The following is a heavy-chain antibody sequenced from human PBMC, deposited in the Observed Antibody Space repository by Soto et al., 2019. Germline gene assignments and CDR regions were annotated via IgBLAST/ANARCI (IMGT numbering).Heavy chain of an antibody. Sequence: PSETLSLTCAVSGGSYNSNYWWTWVRQPPGKGLEWIGEVQDSGSTSYSPSLQSRVTISMDTSKNQFYLELKSVTAADTAVYFCARVSFVWGSYQGLDSWGQGTPVTVSS. V-gene: IGHV4-4*02. CDR2: VQDSGST. CDR3: ARVSFVWGSYQGLDS. D-gene: IGHD3-16*02. CDR1: GGSYNSNYW. J-gene: IGHJ4*02.